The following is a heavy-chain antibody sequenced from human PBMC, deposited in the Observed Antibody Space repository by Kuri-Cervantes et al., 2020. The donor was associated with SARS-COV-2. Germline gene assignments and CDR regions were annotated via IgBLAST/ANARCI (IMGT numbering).Heavy chain of an antibody. Sequence: ESLKISCAVYGGSFSGYYWSWIRQPPGKGLEWIGEINHSGSTNYNPSLKSRVTASVDTSKNQFSLKLSSVTAADTAMYYCARRRHDNSIFDAFDIWGQGPVVTVSS. V-gene: IGHV4-34*01. D-gene: IGHD3-22*01. J-gene: IGHJ3*02. CDR3: ARRRHDNSIFDAFDI. CDR2: INHSGST. CDR1: GGSFSGYY.